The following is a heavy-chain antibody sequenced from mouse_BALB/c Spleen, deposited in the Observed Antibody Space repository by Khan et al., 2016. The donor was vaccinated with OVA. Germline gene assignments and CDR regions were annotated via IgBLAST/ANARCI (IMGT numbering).Heavy chain of an antibody. CDR1: GYTFTSYW. D-gene: IGHD1-1*01. Sequence: QVQLKESGAELAKPGASVKMSCKASGYTFTSYWMHWVKQRPGPGLEWIGYINPSTGYTEYNQRFKDKATLTADKSSSTAYMQLSSLTSEESAVYYCASHGSSSAWLTYWGQGTLVTVSA. CDR3: ASHGSSSAWLTY. V-gene: IGHV1-7*01. CDR2: INPSTGYT. J-gene: IGHJ3*01.